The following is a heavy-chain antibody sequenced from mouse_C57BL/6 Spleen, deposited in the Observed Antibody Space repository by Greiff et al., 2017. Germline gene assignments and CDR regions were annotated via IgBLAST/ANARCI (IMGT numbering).Heavy chain of an antibody. J-gene: IGHJ2*01. CDR1: GYTFTSYG. CDR2: IYPRSGNT. Sequence: QVHVKQSGAELARPGASVKLSCKASGYTFTSYGISWVKQRTGQGLEWIGEIYPRSGNTYYNEKFKGKATLTADKSSSTAYMELRSLTSEDSAVYFCARRYSDFDYWGQGTTLTVSS. CDR3: ARRYSDFDY. V-gene: IGHV1-81*01. D-gene: IGHD2-12*01.